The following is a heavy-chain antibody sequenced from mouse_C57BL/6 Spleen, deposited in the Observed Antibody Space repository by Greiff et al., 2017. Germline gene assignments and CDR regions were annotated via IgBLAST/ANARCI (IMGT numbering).Heavy chain of an antibody. CDR2: IDPSDSYT. D-gene: IGHD2-3*01. CDR3: ARRGVDGYYGENY. Sequence: VQLQQPGAELVKPGASVKLSCKASGYTFTSYWMQWVKQRPGQGLEWIGEIDPSDSYTNYNQKFKGKATLTVDTSSSTAYMQLSSLTSEDSAVYYCARRGVDGYYGENYWGQGTTLTVSS. CDR1: GYTFTSYW. V-gene: IGHV1-50*01. J-gene: IGHJ2*01.